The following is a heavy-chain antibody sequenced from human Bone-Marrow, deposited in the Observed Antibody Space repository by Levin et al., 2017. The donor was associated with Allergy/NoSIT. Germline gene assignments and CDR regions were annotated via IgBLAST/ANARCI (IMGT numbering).Heavy chain of an antibody. CDR1: GFSLSTRGMS. V-gene: IGHV2-5*02. CDR2: IYWDDDK. J-gene: IGHJ4*02. Sequence: ESGPTLVKPTQTLTLTCTFSGFSLSTRGMSLGWFRQPPGKALEWLAIIYWDDDKRYSLSLKSRLTVTKDTSEKQVVLTMTNMDPADTATYYCAHRHGCDIDFKFDSWGQGSLVTVSS. CDR3: AHRHGCDIDFKFDS. D-gene: IGHD3/OR15-3a*01.